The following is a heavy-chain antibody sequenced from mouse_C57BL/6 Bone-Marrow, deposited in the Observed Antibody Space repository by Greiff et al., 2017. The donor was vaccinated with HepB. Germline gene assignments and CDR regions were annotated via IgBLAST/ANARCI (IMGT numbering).Heavy chain of an antibody. CDR3: TREDFSNYDY. CDR1: GYTFTDYE. J-gene: IGHJ2*01. Sequence: VQLQHSGAELVRPGASVTLSCKASGYTFTDYEMHWVKQTPVHGLEWIGAIDPETGGTAYNQKFKGKAILTADKSSSTAYMELRSLTSEDSAVYYCTREDFSNYDYWGQGTTLTVSS. D-gene: IGHD2-5*01. V-gene: IGHV1-15*01. CDR2: IDPETGGT.